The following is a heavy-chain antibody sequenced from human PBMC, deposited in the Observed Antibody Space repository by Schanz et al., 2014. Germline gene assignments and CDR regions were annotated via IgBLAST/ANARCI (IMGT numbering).Heavy chain of an antibody. CDR1: GFTFSNYG. D-gene: IGHD2-2*01. V-gene: IGHV3-48*01. J-gene: IGHJ6*04. CDR3: ARDLSSLIQGDV. CDR2: ISSSSGTI. Sequence: VQLVESGGGVVQRGGSLRLSCEASGFTFSNYGMNWVRQAPEKGLEWVSYISSSSGTIYYADSVKGRFTISRDNAKNLLYLQMNGLRAEDTAVYFCARDLSSLIQGDVWGKGTTVTVSS.